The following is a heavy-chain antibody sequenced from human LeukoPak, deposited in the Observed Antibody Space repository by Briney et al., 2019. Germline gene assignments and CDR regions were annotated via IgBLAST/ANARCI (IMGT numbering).Heavy chain of an antibody. V-gene: IGHV3-11*04. CDR3: AREADSGSYYPDY. J-gene: IGHJ4*02. Sequence: GGSLRLSCAASGFTFSDYYMSWIRQAPGKGLEWVSYISSSGSTIYYADSVKGRFTISRDNAKNSLYLQMNSLRAEDTAVYYCAREADSGSYYPDYWGQGTLVTVSS. D-gene: IGHD1-26*01. CDR2: ISSSGSTI. CDR1: GFTFSDYY.